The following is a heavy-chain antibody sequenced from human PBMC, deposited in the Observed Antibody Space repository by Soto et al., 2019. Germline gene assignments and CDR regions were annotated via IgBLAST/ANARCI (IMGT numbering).Heavy chain of an antibody. J-gene: IGHJ4*02. CDR1: GFTFSSYA. Sequence: GGSLRLSCAASGFTFSSYAMSWVRQAPGKGLEWVSAISGSGGSTYYADSVKGRFTISRDNSKNTLYLQMNSLRAEDTAVYYCAKNLDYYDSSGSREFDYWGQGTLVTVSS. CDR2: ISGSGGST. CDR3: AKNLDYYDSSGSREFDY. D-gene: IGHD3-22*01. V-gene: IGHV3-23*01.